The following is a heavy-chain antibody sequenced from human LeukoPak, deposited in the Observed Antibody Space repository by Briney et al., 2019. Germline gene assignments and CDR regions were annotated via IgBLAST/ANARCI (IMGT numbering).Heavy chain of an antibody. J-gene: IGHJ6*02. CDR1: GYSFTSYW. V-gene: IGHV5-51*01. CDR3: VRHLPVDFWSGYPAGMDV. Sequence: GESLKISCKGSGYSFTSYWIGWVRQMPGKGLEWMGIIYPGDSDTRYSPSFQGQVTISADKSISTAYLQWSSLKASDTAMYYCVRHLPVDFWSGYPAGMDVWGQGTTVTVSS. D-gene: IGHD3-3*01. CDR2: IYPGDSDT.